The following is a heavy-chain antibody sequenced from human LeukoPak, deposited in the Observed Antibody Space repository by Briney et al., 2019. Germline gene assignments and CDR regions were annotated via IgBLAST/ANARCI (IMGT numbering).Heavy chain of an antibody. V-gene: IGHV1-18*01. Sequence: ASVKVSCKASGYTFTSYGISWVRQAPGQGLEWMGWISAYNGNTNYAQKLQGRVTMTTDTSTSTAYMELRSLRSDDTAVYYCARDRYCSGGSCYSFTSDGWFDPWGQGTLVTLSS. CDR2: ISAYNGNT. CDR1: GYTFTSYG. J-gene: IGHJ5*02. D-gene: IGHD2-15*01. CDR3: ARDRYCSGGSCYSFTSDGWFDP.